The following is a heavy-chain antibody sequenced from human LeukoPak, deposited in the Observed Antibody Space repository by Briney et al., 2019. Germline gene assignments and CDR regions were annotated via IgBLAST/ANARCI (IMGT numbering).Heavy chain of an antibody. CDR1: GFTFSDEY. V-gene: IGHV3-23*01. CDR2: ISGSGGST. J-gene: IGHJ4*02. CDR3: ANGYCSSTSCYFGPDY. Sequence: GGSLRLSCAASGFTFSDEYMSWIRQAPGKGLEWVSAISGSGGSTYYADSVKGRFTISRDNSKNTLYLQMNSLRAEDTAVYYCANGYCSSTSCYFGPDYWGQGTLVTVSS. D-gene: IGHD2-2*01.